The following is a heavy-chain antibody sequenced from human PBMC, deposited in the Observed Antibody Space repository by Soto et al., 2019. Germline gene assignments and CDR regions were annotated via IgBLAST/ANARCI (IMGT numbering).Heavy chain of an antibody. CDR1: GYTFMNYG. CDR3: ARLALWFASRRVNWFDP. Sequence: ASVKVSCKASGYTFMNYGVSWVRQAPGQGLEWMAWSSPYNGNAIYAQNVQGRVTVTTDTSTSTAYMELRSLRSDDTALYYCARLALWFASRRVNWFDPWGQGTLVTVS. J-gene: IGHJ5*02. D-gene: IGHD3-10*01. CDR2: SSPYNGNA. V-gene: IGHV1-18*01.